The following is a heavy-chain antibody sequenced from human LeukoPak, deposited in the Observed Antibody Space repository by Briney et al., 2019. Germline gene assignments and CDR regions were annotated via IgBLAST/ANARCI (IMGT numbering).Heavy chain of an antibody. CDR3: ARDWRRTTRREYFQH. CDR1: GYTFTSYG. V-gene: IGHV1-18*01. CDR2: ISAYNGNT. D-gene: IGHD1-14*01. J-gene: IGHJ1*01. Sequence: ASVKVSCKASGYTFTSYGISWVRQAPGQGLEWMGWISAYNGNTNYAQKLQGRVTMTTDTSTSTAYMELRSLRSDDTAVYYCARDWRRTTRREYFQHWGQGTLVTVSS.